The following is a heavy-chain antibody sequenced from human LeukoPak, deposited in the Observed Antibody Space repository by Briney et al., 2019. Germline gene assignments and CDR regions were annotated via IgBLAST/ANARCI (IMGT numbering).Heavy chain of an antibody. D-gene: IGHD1-26*01. J-gene: IGHJ6*03. V-gene: IGHV3-21*01. CDR2: ISSSSSYI. CDR3: ARDAFVADSGSYSDVDYYYMDV. CDR1: GFTFSSYS. Sequence: GGSLRLSCAASGFTFSSYSMNWVRQAPGKGLEWVSSISSSSSYIYYADSVKGRFTISRDNAKNSLYLQMNSLRAEDTAVYYCARDAFVADSGSYSDVDYYYMDVWGKGTTVIVSS.